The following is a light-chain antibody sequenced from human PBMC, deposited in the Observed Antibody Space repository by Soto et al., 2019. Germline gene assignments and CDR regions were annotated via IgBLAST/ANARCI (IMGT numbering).Light chain of an antibody. CDR1: QSVSSY. CDR2: DAS. Sequence: EIVLTQSPATLSLSPGERATLSCRTSQSVSSYLAWYQQKPGQAPRLLIYDASNRATGIPARFSGSGSGTELTLTISSSEHAEVSVYYCQQQRNGPPLTFGEGTKVEIK. CDR3: QQQRNGPPLT. J-gene: IGKJ4*02. V-gene: IGKV3-11*01.